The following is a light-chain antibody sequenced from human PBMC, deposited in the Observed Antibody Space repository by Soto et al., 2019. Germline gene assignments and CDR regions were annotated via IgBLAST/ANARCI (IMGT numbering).Light chain of an antibody. CDR3: SAWDDSLSGPV. Sequence: QSVLTQPPSASGTPGQRVTISCYGTTSNIGTNYVYWYQQLPGMAPKLVMYSTDRRPSGVPGRFSGSKSGTSAFLAITGLRSEDEANYYCSAWDDSLSGPVFGGGTKLTVL. V-gene: IGLV1-47*02. CDR1: TSNIGTNY. CDR2: STD. J-gene: IGLJ2*01.